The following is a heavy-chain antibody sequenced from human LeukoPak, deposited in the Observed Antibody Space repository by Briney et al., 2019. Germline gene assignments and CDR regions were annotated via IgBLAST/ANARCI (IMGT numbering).Heavy chain of an antibody. J-gene: IGHJ6*03. V-gene: IGHV4-34*01. CDR1: GGSFSGYY. Sequence: SETLSLTCAVYGGSFSGYYWSWIRQPPGKGLEWIGEINHSGSTNYNPSLKSRVTISVDTSKNQFSLKLSSVTAADTAVYYCAREVRANWNYVRGYMDVWGKGTTVSVSS. D-gene: IGHD1-7*01. CDR2: INHSGST. CDR3: AREVRANWNYVRGYMDV.